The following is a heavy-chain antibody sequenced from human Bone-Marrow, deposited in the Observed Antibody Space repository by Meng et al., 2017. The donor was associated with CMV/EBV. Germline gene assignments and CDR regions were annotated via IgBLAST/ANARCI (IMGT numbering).Heavy chain of an antibody. CDR3: ARVFWSGYYMPRSDYYYYYGMDV. J-gene: IGHJ6*02. D-gene: IGHD3-3*01. CDR1: GFTFSSYS. Sequence: LSLTCAASGFTFSSYSMNWVRQAPGKGLEWVSSISSSSSYIYYADSVKGRFTISRDNAKNSLYLQMNSLRAEDTAVYYCARVFWSGYYMPRSDYYYYYGMDVWGQGTTVTVSS. V-gene: IGHV3-21*01. CDR2: ISSSSSYI.